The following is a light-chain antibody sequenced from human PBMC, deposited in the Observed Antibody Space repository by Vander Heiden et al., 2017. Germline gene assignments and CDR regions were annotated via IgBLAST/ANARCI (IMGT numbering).Light chain of an antibody. CDR2: WGS. CDR1: QSLLHSDGHNY. Sequence: DIVMTQSPLSLPVTPGDPASISCRSSQSLLHSDGHNYLDCYLQKPGQSPQLLVYWGSYRASGVPDRFSGSGSGTDFTLKISRVEADDVGIYYCMQALETPPAFGGGTKVEIK. V-gene: IGKV2-28*01. J-gene: IGKJ4*01. CDR3: MQALETPPA.